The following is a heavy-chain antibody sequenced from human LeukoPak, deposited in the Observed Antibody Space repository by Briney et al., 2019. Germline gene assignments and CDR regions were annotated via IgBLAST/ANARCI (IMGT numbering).Heavy chain of an antibody. CDR2: IYYSGST. Sequence: SETLSLTCTVSGGSISSYYWSWIRQPPGEGLEWIAYIYYSGSTNYNPSLKSRLTISVDTSKNQFSLKLTSVTAADTAVYYCARASAHRGIAVAGVYWYFDLWGRGTLVTVSS. CDR1: GGSISSYY. CDR3: ARASAHRGIAVAGVYWYFDL. D-gene: IGHD6-19*01. J-gene: IGHJ2*01. V-gene: IGHV4-59*01.